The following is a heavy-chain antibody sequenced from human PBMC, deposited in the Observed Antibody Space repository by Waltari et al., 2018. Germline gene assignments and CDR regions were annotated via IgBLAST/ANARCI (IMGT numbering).Heavy chain of an antibody. CDR3: VRGYPDIVATISDY. CDR2: FYKSGTT. D-gene: IGHD5-12*01. Sequence: QLQFQESGPGLVKPSETLSPTCTVSRSSIRNNNYYWGWVRQPPGKGLEWIGSFYKSGTTYYNPSLKSRVTISVDTSNNQFSLKLNSVTAADTAVYYCVRGYPDIVATISDYWGQGTLVIVSS. V-gene: IGHV4-39*07. J-gene: IGHJ4*02. CDR1: RSSIRNNNYY.